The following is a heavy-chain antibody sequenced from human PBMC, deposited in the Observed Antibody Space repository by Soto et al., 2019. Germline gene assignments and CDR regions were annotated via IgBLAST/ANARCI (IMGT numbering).Heavy chain of an antibody. Sequence: PGGSLRLSCAASGFTFSDYEMHWVRQAPGKGPEWVSYVSISGAGRIKYYADSVKGRFTISRDNAKNLVYMQMNTLRAEDTAVYYCVREGRYYFDYWGQG. CDR2: VSISGAGRIK. V-gene: IGHV3-48*03. CDR3: VREGRYYFDY. CDR1: GFTFSDYE. J-gene: IGHJ4*02. D-gene: IGHD2-21*01.